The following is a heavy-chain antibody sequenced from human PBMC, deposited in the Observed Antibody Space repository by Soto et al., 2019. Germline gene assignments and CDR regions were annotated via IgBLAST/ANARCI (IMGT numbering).Heavy chain of an antibody. CDR3: ARHISYQPLFSGFDY. Sequence: QVQLVQSGAEVRKPGSSVKVSCKASGGTFSSYTISWVRQAPGQGLQWMGGIIPIFGTTNYAQKFQGRVTFPSDESTSTAYMDLSSLRSEDTAVYYCARHISYQPLFSGFDYWGQGTPVTVSS. J-gene: IGHJ4*02. D-gene: IGHD3-10*02. CDR1: GGTFSSYT. V-gene: IGHV1-69*01. CDR2: IIPIFGTT.